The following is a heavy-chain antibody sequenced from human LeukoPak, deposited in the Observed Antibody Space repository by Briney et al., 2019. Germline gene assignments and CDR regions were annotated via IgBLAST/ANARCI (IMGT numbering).Heavy chain of an antibody. J-gene: IGHJ5*02. V-gene: IGHV6-1*01. CDR3: ARGPYSSSWYKNWFDP. D-gene: IGHD6-13*01. Sequence: SQTLSLTCAISGDSVSSNSAAWNWIRQSPSRGPEWLGRTYYRSKWYNDYAVSVKSRITINPDTSKNQFSLQLNSVTPEDTAVYYCARGPYSSSWYKNWFDPWGQGTLVTVSS. CDR1: GDSVSSNSAA. CDR2: TYYRSKWYN.